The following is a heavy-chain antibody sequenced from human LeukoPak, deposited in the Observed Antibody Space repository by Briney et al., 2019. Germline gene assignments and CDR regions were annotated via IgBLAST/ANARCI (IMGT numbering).Heavy chain of an antibody. D-gene: IGHD3-10*01. J-gene: IGHJ4*02. V-gene: IGHV4-34*01. CDR2: INHSGST. CDR3: ASKLSGDLRY. CDR1: GGSFSGYY. Sequence: SETLSLTCAVYGGSFSGYYWSWIRQPPGKGLEWIGEINHSGSTNYNPSLKSRVTISVDTSKNQFSLKLSSVTAADTAVYYCASKLSGDLRYWGQGTLVTVSS.